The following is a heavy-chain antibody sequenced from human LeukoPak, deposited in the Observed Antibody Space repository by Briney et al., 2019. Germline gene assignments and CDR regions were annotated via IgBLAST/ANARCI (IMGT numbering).Heavy chain of an antibody. CDR3: ARGEENYYDTSGYYYRLTYYYYMDV. CDR1: GGPINSYY. V-gene: IGHV4-59*01. J-gene: IGHJ6*03. D-gene: IGHD3-22*01. Sequence: PSETLSLTCTVSGGPINSYYWSWMGQPPGKGLEWIGHIYYSGSTNYNPSLKSRATISVDTSKNQFSLKLRSVTAADTAVYYCARGEENYYDTSGYYYRLTYYYYMDVWGKGTTVTVSS. CDR2: IYYSGST.